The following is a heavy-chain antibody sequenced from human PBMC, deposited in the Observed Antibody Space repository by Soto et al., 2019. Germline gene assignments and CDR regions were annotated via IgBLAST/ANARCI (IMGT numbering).Heavy chain of an antibody. D-gene: IGHD1-26*01. V-gene: IGHV3-33*01. CDR1: GFTFSSYG. J-gene: IGHJ6*02. CDR2: IWYDGSNK. Sequence: GGSLRLSCAASGFTFSSYGMHWVRQAPGKGLEWVAVIWYDGSNKYYADSVKGRFTISRDNSKNTLYLQMNSLRAEDTAVYYCARDLSGSLNYYYHHYGMDVWGQGTTVTVS. CDR3: ARDLSGSLNYYYHHYGMDV.